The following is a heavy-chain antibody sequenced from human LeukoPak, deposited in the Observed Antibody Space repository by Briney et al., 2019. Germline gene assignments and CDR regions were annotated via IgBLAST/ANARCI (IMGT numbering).Heavy chain of an antibody. J-gene: IGHJ4*02. CDR1: GFVFGTAW. D-gene: IGHD3-22*01. Sequence: PGGSLRLSCAGSGFVFGTAWMNWVRQAPGKGLEWVGRIKNKPSGGTIDYATSVKGRFTISRDDSENTLYLQMNSLKSEDTAVYYCAKGRGMIVAVTSDYWGQGTLVTVSS. V-gene: IGHV3-15*07. CDR2: IKNKPSGGTI. CDR3: AKGRGMIVAVTSDY.